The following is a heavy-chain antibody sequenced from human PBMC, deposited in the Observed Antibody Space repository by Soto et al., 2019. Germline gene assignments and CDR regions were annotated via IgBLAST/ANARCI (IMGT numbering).Heavy chain of an antibody. CDR2: MNPNSGNT. CDR3: ARVSMGSSSDDFQH. CDR1: GYSLTSYD. J-gene: IGHJ1*01. Sequence: QVQLVQSGAEVKKTGASVKVSCKASGYSLTSYDINWVRQATGQGLEWMGWMNPNSGNTGYAQKFQGRVTMTRNTSISTAYMELSSLRSEDTAVYYCARVSMGSSSDDFQHWGQGTLVTVSS. D-gene: IGHD6-6*01. V-gene: IGHV1-8*01.